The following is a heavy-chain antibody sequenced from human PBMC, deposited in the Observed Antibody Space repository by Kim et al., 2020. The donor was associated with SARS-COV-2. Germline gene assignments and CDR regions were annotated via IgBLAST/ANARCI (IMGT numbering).Heavy chain of an antibody. D-gene: IGHD6-19*01. J-gene: IGHJ4*02. V-gene: IGHV6-1*01. CDR3: AREVGVAGTYFDY. Sequence: YAITVKSRITVNPDTSKDQFSLQLNSVTPEDTAVYYCAREVGVAGTYFDYWGQGTLVTVSS.